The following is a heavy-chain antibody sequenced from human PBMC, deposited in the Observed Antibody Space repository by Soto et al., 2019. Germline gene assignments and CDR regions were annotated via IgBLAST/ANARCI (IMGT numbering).Heavy chain of an antibody. D-gene: IGHD6-19*01. CDR3: ARDKGIPVVGLFRTAPYFCLDV. V-gene: IGHV4-30-4*01. J-gene: IGHJ6*01. Sequence: SETLSLTCSVSGASVTSPEHSWTWIRQSPGKGLEWIGYIYYGGSTVYNPSLKGRSTVSLDTSKNQFSLNLTSVTAADTAVYLCARDKGIPVVGLFRTAPYFCLDVWGQGATVTVSS. CDR2: IYYGGST. CDR1: GASVTSPEHS.